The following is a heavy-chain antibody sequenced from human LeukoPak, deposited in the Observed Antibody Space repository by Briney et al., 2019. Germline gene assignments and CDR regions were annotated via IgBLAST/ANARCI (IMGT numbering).Heavy chain of an antibody. CDR2: IYYSGST. Sequence: SETLSLTCAVSGGSISSGSYSWSWIRQPPGKGLEWIGDIYYSGSTNNNPSLKSRVTISVDPSKSQFSLKLTSVTAADTAVYYCARLWGYNGYAPYSLDVWGRGTTVTVSS. V-gene: IGHV4-61*01. D-gene: IGHD5-12*01. CDR3: ARLWGYNGYAPYSLDV. CDR1: GGSISSGSYS. J-gene: IGHJ6*02.